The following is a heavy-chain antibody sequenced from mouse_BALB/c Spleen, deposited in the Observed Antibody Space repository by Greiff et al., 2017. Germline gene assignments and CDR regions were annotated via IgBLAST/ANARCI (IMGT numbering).Heavy chain of an antibody. D-gene: IGHD2-4*01. Sequence: EVKLMESGGGLVKPGGSLKLSCAASGFTFSSYGMSWVRQTPDKRLEWVATISSGGSYTYYPDSVKGRFTISRDNAKNTLYLQMSSLKSEDTAMYYCARHADYDYAMDYWGQGTSVTVSS. J-gene: IGHJ4*01. CDR1: GFTFSSYG. V-gene: IGHV5-6*03. CDR3: ARHADYDYAMDY. CDR2: ISSGGSYT.